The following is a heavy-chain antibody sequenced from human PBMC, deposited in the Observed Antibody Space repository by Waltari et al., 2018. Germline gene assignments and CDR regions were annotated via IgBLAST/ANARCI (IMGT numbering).Heavy chain of an antibody. CDR3: ARGLVTMVRGVNYYYMDV. Sequence: QVQLVQSGAEVKKPGSSTKVSCMASGGTFSRYAFSRVRPARGQGLEWMGGIIPILGTANYAQKFQCRVTITADKSTSTAYMELSSLRSEDTAVYYCARGLVTMVRGVNYYYMDVWGKGTTVTVSS. D-gene: IGHD3-10*01. J-gene: IGHJ6*03. CDR2: IIPILGTA. V-gene: IGHV1-69*14. CDR1: GGTFSRYA.